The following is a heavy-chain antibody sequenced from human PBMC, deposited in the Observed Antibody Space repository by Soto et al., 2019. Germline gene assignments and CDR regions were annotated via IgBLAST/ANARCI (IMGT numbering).Heavy chain of an antibody. CDR2: IIPILGIA. J-gene: IGHJ2*01. CDR3: ARSLVGATNYWYFDL. CDR1: GGTFSSYT. V-gene: IGHV1-69*02. Sequence: ASVKVSCKASGGTFSSYTISWVRQAPGQGLEWMGRIIPILGIANYAQKFQGRVTITADKSTSTAYMELSSLRSEDTAVYYCARSLVGATNYWYFDLWGRGTLVTSPQ. D-gene: IGHD1-26*01.